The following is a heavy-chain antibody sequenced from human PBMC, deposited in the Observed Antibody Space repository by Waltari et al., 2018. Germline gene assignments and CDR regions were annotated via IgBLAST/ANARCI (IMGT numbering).Heavy chain of an antibody. CDR1: GGSISSYY. D-gene: IGHD3-10*01. CDR3: AREPGRGNGGYDY. J-gene: IGHJ4*02. V-gene: IGHV4-59*01. CDR2: IYYSGST. Sequence: QVQLQESGPGLVKPSETLSLTCTVSGGSISSYYWSWIRQPPGKGLEWIGYIYYSGSTNYNPSLKSRVTISVDTSKNQFSLKLSSVTAADTAVYYCAREPGRGNGGYDYWGQGTLVTVSS.